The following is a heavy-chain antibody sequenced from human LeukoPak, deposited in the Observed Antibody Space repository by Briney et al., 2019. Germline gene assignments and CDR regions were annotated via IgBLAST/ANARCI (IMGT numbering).Heavy chain of an antibody. D-gene: IGHD1-1*01. CDR2: TYYRSKWNY. CDR1: GDSVSINSVA. J-gene: IGHJ4*02. CDR3: ARAVIGTTRYFES. V-gene: IGHV6-1*01. Sequence: SQTLSLTCAISGDSVSINSVAYNWIRQSPSRGLEWLGRTYYRSKWNYEYAVSVRSRVTVNLDTSKNQFSLQLNSVTPDDTAVYYRARAVIGTTRYFESWGQGTLVTVSS.